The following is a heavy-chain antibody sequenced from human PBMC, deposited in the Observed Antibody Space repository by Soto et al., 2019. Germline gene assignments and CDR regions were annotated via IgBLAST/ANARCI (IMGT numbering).Heavy chain of an antibody. CDR1: EFTFRGSA. V-gene: IGHV3-73*02. J-gene: IGHJ4*02. Sequence: EVQLVESGGGLVQPGGSLKLSCAASEFTFRGSAMHWVRQASGKGLEWVGRIRSKGNTYATVYAASVKGRFTISRDDSKNTAYLQMNSLKTEDTAVYYCTRNYDLAVGNDYWGQGTLVTVSS. D-gene: IGHD3-3*01. CDR2: IRSKGNTYAT. CDR3: TRNYDLAVGNDY.